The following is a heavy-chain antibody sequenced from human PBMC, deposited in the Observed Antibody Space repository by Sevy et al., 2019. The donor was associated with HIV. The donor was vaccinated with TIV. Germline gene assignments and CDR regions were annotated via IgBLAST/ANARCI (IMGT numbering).Heavy chain of an antibody. Sequence: GGSLRLSCAASGFTFSTFAIHWVRQAPGKGPQWVAAISYDGSNKYYLDSVRGRFTISRDNSENRLSLQMNSLRPEDTAVYFWGGGGGVISWFFDLWGRGALVTVSS. V-gene: IGHV3-30-3*01. CDR2: ISYDGSNK. CDR3: GGGGGVISWFFDL. CDR1: GFTFSTFA. J-gene: IGHJ2*01. D-gene: IGHD3-16*02.